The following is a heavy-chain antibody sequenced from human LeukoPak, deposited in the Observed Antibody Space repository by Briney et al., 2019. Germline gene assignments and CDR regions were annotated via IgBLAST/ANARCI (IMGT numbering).Heavy chain of an antibody. CDR1: GYTFTIYG. D-gene: IGHD3-16*02. J-gene: IGHJ3*02. Sequence: ASVKVSFTASGYTFTIYGISWVRQAPGQGLEWMGWISAYNGNTNYAQKLQGSVTITTDTSTSTAYMELRRLRSDDTGVYYCASVRGLWELSGVDIWGQGTMVTVSS. CDR2: ISAYNGNT. CDR3: ASVRGLWELSGVDI. V-gene: IGHV1-18*01.